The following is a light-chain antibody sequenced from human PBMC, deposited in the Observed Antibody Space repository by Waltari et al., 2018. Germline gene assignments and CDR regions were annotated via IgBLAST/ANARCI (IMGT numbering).Light chain of an antibody. Sequence: DIVMTQLPATLSVSPGERATLSYRASQSVGSNLAWYQQKPGQALRLLIFAASRRATGIPARLSGSGSGTEFTLTIGSLQSEDFAVYYCQQYNNWPPYTFGQGTKLEIK. J-gene: IGKJ2*01. V-gene: IGKV3-15*01. CDR1: QSVGSN. CDR3: QQYNNWPPYT. CDR2: AAS.